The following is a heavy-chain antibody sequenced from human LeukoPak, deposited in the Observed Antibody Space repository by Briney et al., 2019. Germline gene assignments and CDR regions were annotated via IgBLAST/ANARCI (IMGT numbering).Heavy chain of an antibody. J-gene: IGHJ4*02. V-gene: IGHV3-15*01. CDR2: IRSKADGGTT. CDR1: GSTFTNAW. D-gene: IGHD5/OR15-5a*01. CDR3: TTRDIVSARTFDC. Sequence: GGSLRLSCEASGSTFTNAWINWVRQAPGKGLEWVGRIRSKADGGTTEYAAPVKGRFTISRDDSKNTLYLQMNSLKIEDTAVYYCTTRDIVSARTFDCWGQGTLVTVSS.